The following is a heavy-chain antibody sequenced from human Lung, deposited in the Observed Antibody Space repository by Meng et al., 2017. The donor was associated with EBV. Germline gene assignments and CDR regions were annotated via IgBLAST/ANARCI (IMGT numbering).Heavy chain of an antibody. Sequence: QRQLQESGPGLLKPSETLSLTCTVSGDSISSSGYYWGWIRQPPGKGLEWIGSFSYNGRTSYNPSLMSRVTISADTSKNQFSQKLTSVTAADTAVYYCAKYTIGTMIDYWGQGTLVTVSS. CDR1: GDSISSSGYY. CDR3: AKYTIGTMIDY. D-gene: IGHD2-2*02. J-gene: IGHJ4*02. CDR2: FSYNGRT. V-gene: IGHV4-39*01.